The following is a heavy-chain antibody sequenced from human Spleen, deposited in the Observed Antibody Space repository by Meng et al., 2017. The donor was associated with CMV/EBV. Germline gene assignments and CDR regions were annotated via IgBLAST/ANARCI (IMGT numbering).Heavy chain of an antibody. Sequence: LKESCPPLVKPPPTLTLACTFSGFSLSTSGVGVGWIRQPPGKALEWLALIYWDDDKRYSPSLKSRLTISKDTSKNQVVLTMTNMDPVETATYYCAHREYQLIWDYWGQGTLVTVSS. CDR3: AHREYQLIWDY. D-gene: IGHD6-6*01. CDR2: IYWDDDK. J-gene: IGHJ4*02. CDR1: GFSLSTSGVG. V-gene: IGHV2-5*02.